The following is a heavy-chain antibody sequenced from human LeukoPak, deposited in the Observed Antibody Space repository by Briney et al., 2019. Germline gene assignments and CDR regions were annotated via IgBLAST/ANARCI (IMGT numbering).Heavy chain of an antibody. CDR3: AIETTVVTGYYYGMDV. Sequence: ASGKVSCNVSGYTLTELSMHWVRQAPGKGLEWMGGFDPEDGETIYAQKFQGRVTMTEDTSTDTAYMELSSLRSEDTAVYYCAIETTVVTGYYYGMDVWGQGTTVTVSS. V-gene: IGHV1-24*01. CDR1: GYTLTELS. D-gene: IGHD4-23*01. CDR2: FDPEDGET. J-gene: IGHJ6*02.